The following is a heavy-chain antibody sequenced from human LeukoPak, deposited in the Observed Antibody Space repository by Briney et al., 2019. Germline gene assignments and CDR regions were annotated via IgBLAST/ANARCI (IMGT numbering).Heavy chain of an antibody. Sequence: SQTLSLTCAVSGGSISSGGYSWSWIRQPPGKGLEWIGYIYYSGSTNYNPSLKSRVTISVDTSKNQFSLKLSSVTAADTAVYYCAGGGGYSSSWFPSPRPLNFDYWGQGTLVTVSS. D-gene: IGHD6-13*01. V-gene: IGHV4-30-4*07. CDR3: AGGGGYSSSWFPSPRPLNFDY. CDR1: GGSISSGGYS. J-gene: IGHJ4*02. CDR2: IYYSGST.